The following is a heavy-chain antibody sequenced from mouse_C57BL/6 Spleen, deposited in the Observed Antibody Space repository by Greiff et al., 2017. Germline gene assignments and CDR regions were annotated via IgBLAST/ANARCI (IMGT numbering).Heavy chain of an antibody. CDR2: IYPSDSET. CDR3: ARSGYGKAWFAY. Sequence: QVHVKQPGAELVRPGSSVKLSCKASGYTFTSYWMDWVKQRPGQGLEWIGNIYPSDSETHYNQKFKDKATLTVDKSSSTAYMQLSSLTSEDSAVYYFARSGYGKAWFAYWGQGTLVTVSA. D-gene: IGHD2-10*02. J-gene: IGHJ3*01. CDR1: GYTFTSYW. V-gene: IGHV1-61*01.